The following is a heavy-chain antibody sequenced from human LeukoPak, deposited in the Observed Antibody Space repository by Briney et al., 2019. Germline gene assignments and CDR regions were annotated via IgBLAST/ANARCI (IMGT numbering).Heavy chain of an antibody. CDR1: GGTFSSYA. Sequence: VASVKVSCKASGGTFSSYAISWVRQAPGQGLEWMGRIIPSLGIANYAQTFKGRVTITADKSTSTAHMEMSSLRSEDTAVYFCARERMTTVVRGVIDYWGQGTLVTVSS. CDR3: ARERMTTVVRGVIDY. J-gene: IGHJ4*02. CDR2: IIPSLGIA. V-gene: IGHV1-69*04. D-gene: IGHD4-17*01.